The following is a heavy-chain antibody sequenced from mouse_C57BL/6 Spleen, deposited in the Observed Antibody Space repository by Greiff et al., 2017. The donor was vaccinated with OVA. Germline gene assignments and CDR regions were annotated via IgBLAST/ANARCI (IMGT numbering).Heavy chain of an antibody. D-gene: IGHD2-4*01. CDR1: GFTFSDYG. CDR2: ISSGSSTI. J-gene: IGHJ3*01. Sequence: EVQLVESGGGLVKPGGSLKLSCAASGFTFSDYGMHWVRQAPEKGLEWVAYISSGSSTIYYADTVKGRFTISRDNAKNTLFLQMTSLRSEDTAMYYCARTGYDYDADAYWGQGTLVTVSA. V-gene: IGHV5-17*01. CDR3: ARTGYDYDADAY.